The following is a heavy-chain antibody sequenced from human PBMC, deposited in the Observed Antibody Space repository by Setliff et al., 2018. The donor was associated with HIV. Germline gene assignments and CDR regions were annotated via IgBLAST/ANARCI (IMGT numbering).Heavy chain of an antibody. CDR1: GGSIINNF. V-gene: IGHV4-59*01. Sequence: SETLSLTCTVSGGSIINNFWSWIRLPPGKGLESIGYIYYSGNTDYNPSLQSRVTISVDRSKNPFSLKLNSVTAADTAVYYCARSPGVDTNMAFDYWGQGMLVTVSS. CDR3: ARSPGVDTNMAFDY. D-gene: IGHD5-18*01. J-gene: IGHJ4*02. CDR2: IYYSGNT.